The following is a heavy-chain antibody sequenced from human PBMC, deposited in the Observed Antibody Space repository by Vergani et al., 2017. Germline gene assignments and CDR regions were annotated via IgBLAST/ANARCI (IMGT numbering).Heavy chain of an antibody. CDR3: ARAVNYYDSSGTNWFDP. J-gene: IGHJ5*02. CDR2: ISGSGGST. Sequence: EVQLLESGGGLVQPGGSLRLSCAASGFTFSSYAMSWVRQAPGKGLEWVSAISGSGGSTYYADSVKGRFTISRDNSKNTLYLQMNSLRAEDTAVYYCARAVNYYDSSGTNWFDPWGQGTLVTVSS. D-gene: IGHD3-22*01. CDR1: GFTFSSYA. V-gene: IGHV3-23*01.